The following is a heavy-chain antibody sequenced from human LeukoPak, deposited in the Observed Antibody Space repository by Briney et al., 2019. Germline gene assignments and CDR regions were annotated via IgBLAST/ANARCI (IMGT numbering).Heavy chain of an antibody. CDR3: ARDLPYDYVWGSYRPFDY. CDR2: IWYDGSNK. V-gene: IGHV3-33*01. Sequence: GGSLRLSCAASGFTFSSYGMHWVRQAPGKGLEWVAVIWYDGSNKYYADSVKGRFTISRDNSKNTLYLQMNSLRAEDTAVYYCARDLPYDYVWGSYRPFDYWGQGTLVTVSS. CDR1: GFTFSSYG. J-gene: IGHJ4*02. D-gene: IGHD3-16*02.